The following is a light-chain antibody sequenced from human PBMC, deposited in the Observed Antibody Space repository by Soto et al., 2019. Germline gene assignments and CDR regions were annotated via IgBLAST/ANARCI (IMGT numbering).Light chain of an antibody. CDR1: QSISSW. CDR2: DAS. V-gene: IGKV1-5*01. J-gene: IGKJ1*01. Sequence: DIQMTQSPSTLSASVGDRVTITCRASQSISSWLAWYQQKPGKAPKLLIYDASSLESGVPSRFSGSGSGTDFTLTISILQPDDFATYYCQQYNSDFWTFGQGTKVEIK. CDR3: QQYNSDFWT.